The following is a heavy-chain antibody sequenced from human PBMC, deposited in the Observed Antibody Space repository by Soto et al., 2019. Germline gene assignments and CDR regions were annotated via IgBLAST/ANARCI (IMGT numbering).Heavy chain of an antibody. CDR1: GYSCTSYW. CDR3: ARRCSGGSCYFGLDP. J-gene: IGHJ5*02. Sequence: GESLKISCKGSGYSCTSYWIGWVRQMPGKGLEWMGIIYPGDSDTRYSPSFQGQVTISADKSISTAYLQWSSLKASDTAMYYCARRCSGGSCYFGLDPWGQGTLVTVSS. V-gene: IGHV5-51*01. CDR2: IYPGDSDT. D-gene: IGHD2-15*01.